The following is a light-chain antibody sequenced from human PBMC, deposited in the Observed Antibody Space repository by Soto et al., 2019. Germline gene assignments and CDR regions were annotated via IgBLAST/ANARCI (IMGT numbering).Light chain of an antibody. CDR1: SSDLGGYNY. Sequence: QSVLTQPPSASGSPGQSVTISCTGTSSDLGGYNYVSWYQQYPGKAPKLMIYGVTKRPSGVPDRFSGSRSDNTASLTVSGLQPEDEADYYCTSYAGSNNFWVFGGGTKLTVL. V-gene: IGLV2-8*01. J-gene: IGLJ2*01. CDR2: GVT. CDR3: TSYAGSNNFWV.